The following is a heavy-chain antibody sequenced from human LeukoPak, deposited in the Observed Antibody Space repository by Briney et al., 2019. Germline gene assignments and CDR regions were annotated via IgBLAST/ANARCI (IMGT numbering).Heavy chain of an antibody. D-gene: IGHD6-13*01. CDR2: IYYSGST. J-gene: IGHJ5*02. Sequence: PSGTLSLTCTVSGGSISSGDYYWAWIRQPPGRGLEWIGSIYYSGSTYYNPSLKSRVTISVDTSKNQFSLRLSSVTAADTVVYYCARLQLAAAGNRWFDPWGQGTLVTVSS. V-gene: IGHV4-39*01. CDR3: ARLQLAAAGNRWFDP. CDR1: GGSISSGDYY.